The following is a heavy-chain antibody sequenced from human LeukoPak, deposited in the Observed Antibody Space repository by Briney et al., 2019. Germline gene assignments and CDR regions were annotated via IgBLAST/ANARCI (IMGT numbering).Heavy chain of an antibody. V-gene: IGHV4-34*09. CDR1: GGSLNGHY. J-gene: IGHJ6*02. CDR2: IYYSGGT. D-gene: IGHD2-15*01. Sequence: PSETLSLTCAVYGGSLNGHYWSWIRQPPGKGLEWIGYIYYSGGTYYNPSLKSRVTISVDTSKNQFSLKLSSVTAADTAVYYCARDLAASRYYYGMDVWGQGTTVTVSS. CDR3: ARDLAASRYYYGMDV.